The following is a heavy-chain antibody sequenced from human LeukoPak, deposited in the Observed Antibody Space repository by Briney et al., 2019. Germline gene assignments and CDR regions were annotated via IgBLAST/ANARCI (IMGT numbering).Heavy chain of an antibody. CDR2: ISYDGSNK. Sequence: GGSLRLSCAASGFTFSSYAMHWVRQAPGKGLEWVAVISYDGSNKYYADSVKARFTISRDNSKNTLYLQMNSLRAEDTAVYYCWRELVPSPIQLWSPYYYYGMDVWRQGTTVTVSS. V-gene: IGHV3-30*04. J-gene: IGHJ6*02. D-gene: IGHD5-18*01. CDR3: WRELVPSPIQLWSPYYYYGMDV. CDR1: GFTFSSYA.